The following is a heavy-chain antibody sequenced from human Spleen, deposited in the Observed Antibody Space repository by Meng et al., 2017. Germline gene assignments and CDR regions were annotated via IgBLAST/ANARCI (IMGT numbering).Heavy chain of an antibody. Sequence: QVQLVQSGAEVKKPGASVKVSCEASGYTFTTYAIFWVRQAPGQGPEWMGWINPKSGDTHYAQRFQGRVTMTGDTSISTAYMELSGLRSDDTAMYYCARDEDISAAGKLFGDYWGQGTLVTVSS. V-gene: IGHV1-2*02. CDR2: INPKSGDT. D-gene: IGHD6-25*01. CDR1: GYTFTTYA. CDR3: ARDEDISAAGKLFGDY. J-gene: IGHJ4*02.